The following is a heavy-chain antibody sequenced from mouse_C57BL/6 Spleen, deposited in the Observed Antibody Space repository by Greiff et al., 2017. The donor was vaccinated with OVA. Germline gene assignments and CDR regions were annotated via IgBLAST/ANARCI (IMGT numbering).Heavy chain of an antibody. CDR1: GYAFSSYW. V-gene: IGHV1-80*01. D-gene: IGHD1-1*01. Sequence: LVESGAELVKPGASVKISCKASGYAFSSYWMNWVKQRPGKGLEWIGQIYPGDGDTNYNGKFKGKATLTADKSSSTAYMQLSSLTSEDSAVYFCASPLYYYGSSPFDYWGQGTTLTVSS. CDR2: IYPGDGDT. J-gene: IGHJ2*01. CDR3: ASPLYYYGSSPFDY.